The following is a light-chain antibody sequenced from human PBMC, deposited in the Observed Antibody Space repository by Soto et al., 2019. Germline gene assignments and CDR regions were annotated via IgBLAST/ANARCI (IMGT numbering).Light chain of an antibody. CDR1: QNINSRY. CDR2: GAS. Sequence: EIVLTQSPGTLSLSPGERATLSCRASQNINSRYLAWYQQKPGQAPRLLIYGASSRATGIPDRFSGSGSGTDFTLTISRLEPEDFAVYYRQQFGSSPGFPFGPGNKVDIK. V-gene: IGKV3-20*01. J-gene: IGKJ3*01. CDR3: QQFGSSPGFP.